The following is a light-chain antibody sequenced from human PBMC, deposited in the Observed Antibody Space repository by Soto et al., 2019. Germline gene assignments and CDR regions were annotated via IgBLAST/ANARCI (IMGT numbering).Light chain of an antibody. J-gene: IGLJ3*02. Sequence: QSVLTQPPTVSGAPGQTVTISCTGSSSNLGARYDVHWYQQVPGKAPKLLIFGSSDRASGVPDRFSGSKSGTSASLAITGLQADDEATYFCQSYDKSLSDSVFGGGTKVTVL. CDR2: GSS. CDR1: SSNLGARYD. V-gene: IGLV1-40*01. CDR3: QSYDKSLSDSV.